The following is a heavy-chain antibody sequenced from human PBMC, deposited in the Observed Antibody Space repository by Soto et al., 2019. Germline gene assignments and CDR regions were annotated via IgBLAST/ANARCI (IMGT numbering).Heavy chain of an antibody. Sequence: PSETLSLTCALSGASIITDNWWSWVRQPPGKEMEWIGEIYHSGNTNFNPSVKSRVTISVDTSKNQFSLTVSSVTAADTAIYYCARASASSKLRGVVINWGQGTQVTVSS. V-gene: IGHV4-4*02. D-gene: IGHD3-10*01. CDR3: ARASASSKLRGVVIN. J-gene: IGHJ4*02. CDR1: GASIITDNW. CDR2: IYHSGNT.